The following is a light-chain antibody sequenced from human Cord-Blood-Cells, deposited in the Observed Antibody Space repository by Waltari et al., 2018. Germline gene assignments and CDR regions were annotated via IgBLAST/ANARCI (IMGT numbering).Light chain of an antibody. V-gene: IGLV2-14*01. CDR2: DVS. CDR1: SSAVGGYNH. Sequence: QSALTQPASVSGSPGQSITISCTGTSSAVGGYNHVSWYQQHPDKAPKRMIYDVSNRPSGVSNRFSGSKSGNTASLTSSGLQAEDEADYYCSSYTSSSTLVVFGGGTNLTVL. J-gene: IGLJ2*01. CDR3: SSYTSSSTLVV.